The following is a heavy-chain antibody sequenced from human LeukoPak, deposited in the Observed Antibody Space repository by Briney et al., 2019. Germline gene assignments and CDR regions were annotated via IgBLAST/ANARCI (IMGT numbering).Heavy chain of an antibody. Sequence: GRSLRLSCTASGFTFGDYAMSWVRQAPGKGLEWVGFIRSKAYGGTTEYAASVKGRFTISRDDSKSIAYLQMNSLRAEDTAVYYCAKDLIVATTRYYYYMDVWGKGTTVTVSS. V-gene: IGHV3-49*04. CDR3: AKDLIVATTRYYYYMDV. J-gene: IGHJ6*03. CDR1: GFTFGDYA. D-gene: IGHD5-12*01. CDR2: IRSKAYGGTT.